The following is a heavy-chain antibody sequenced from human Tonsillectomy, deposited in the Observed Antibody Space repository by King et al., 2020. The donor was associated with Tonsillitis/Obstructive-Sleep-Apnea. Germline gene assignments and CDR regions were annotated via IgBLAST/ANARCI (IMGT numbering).Heavy chain of an antibody. J-gene: IGHJ4*02. CDR1: GFTFSSYA. CDR2: ISGSGCSP. CDR3: AKDWGDIAARPRHFDY. V-gene: IGHV3-23*04. D-gene: IGHD6-6*01. Sequence: EVQLVESGGGLVQPGGSLRLSCAASGFTFSSYAMSCVRQAPGKGLEWVSAISGSGCSPYYSDSVKGRLTISRDNSKNTLYLQMNSLRAEDTAVYYCAKDWGDIAARPRHFDYWGQGTLVTVSS.